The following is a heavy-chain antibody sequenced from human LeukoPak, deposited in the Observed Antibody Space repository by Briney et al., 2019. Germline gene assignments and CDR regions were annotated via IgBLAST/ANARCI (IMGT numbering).Heavy chain of an antibody. CDR1: GFTFSSYW. D-gene: IGHD3-3*01. V-gene: IGHV3-7*01. Sequence: GGSLRLSCAASGFTFSSYWMSWVRQAPGKGLEWVANIKQDGSEKYYVDSVKGRFTISRDNAKNSLYLQMNSLRAEDTAVYYCARDPIWSGYYPPYFDYWGQGTLVTVSP. CDR3: ARDPIWSGYYPPYFDY. J-gene: IGHJ4*02. CDR2: IKQDGSEK.